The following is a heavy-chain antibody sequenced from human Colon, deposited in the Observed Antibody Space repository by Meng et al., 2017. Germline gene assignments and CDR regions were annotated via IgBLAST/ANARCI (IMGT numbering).Heavy chain of an antibody. CDR3: ATGPGYSSGLDS. D-gene: IGHD6-19*01. V-gene: IGHV4-61*01. Sequence: VQLQEAGPGLGRPSDTLSLTCTDSGGSLSSGNDYWSWIRQAPGKGLEWIGYISYSGNSLYNPSLKSRVDISTDTSRRQCSLKFNSVTAADTAIYYCATGPGYSSGLDSWGRGALVTVSS. J-gene: IGHJ4*02. CDR1: GGSLSSGNDY. CDR2: ISYSGNS.